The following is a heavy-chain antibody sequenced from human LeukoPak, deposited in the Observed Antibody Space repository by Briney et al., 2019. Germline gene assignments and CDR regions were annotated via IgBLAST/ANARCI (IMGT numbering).Heavy chain of an antibody. CDR1: GFTFSNTW. J-gene: IGHJ4*02. V-gene: IGHV3-15*01. CDR2: IKRITDAGTT. CDR3: TTEDYGDYVSPH. D-gene: IGHD4-17*01. Sequence: GGSLRLSCAASGFTFSNTWMSWIRQAPGKGLEWVGRIKRITDAGTTDYAAPVNGRFTISRDDSKDTLYLRMDSLKTEDTAVYYCTTEDYGDYVSPHWGQGTLVTVSS.